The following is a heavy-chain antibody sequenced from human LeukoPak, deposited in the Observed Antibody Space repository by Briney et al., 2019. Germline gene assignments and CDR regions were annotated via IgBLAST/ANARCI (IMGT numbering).Heavy chain of an antibody. D-gene: IGHD2-21*01. Sequence: PGGSLRLSCAASGFTFSSNWMSWVRQAPGKGLEWLANINQDGSDKKYVDSVKGRFTISRDNARNSLFLQMNSLRVEDTAVYFCAKHPAFDYWGQGSLVTVSS. CDR2: INQDGSDK. J-gene: IGHJ4*02. CDR3: AKHPAFDY. V-gene: IGHV3-7*01. CDR1: GFTFSSNW.